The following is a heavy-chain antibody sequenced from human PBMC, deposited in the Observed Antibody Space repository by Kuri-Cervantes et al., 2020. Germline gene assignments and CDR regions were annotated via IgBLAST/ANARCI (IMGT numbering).Heavy chain of an antibody. D-gene: IGHD6-13*01. CDR3: AGVTAGGGWYFDL. CDR2: INSDGSST. Sequence: GESLKISCAASGFTFSSYAMHWVRQAPGKGLVWVSRINSDGSSTSYADSVKGRFTISRDNAKNTLYLQMNSLRAEDTAVYYCAGVTAGGGWYFDLWGRGTLVTVSS. J-gene: IGHJ2*01. CDR1: GFTFSSYA. V-gene: IGHV3-74*01.